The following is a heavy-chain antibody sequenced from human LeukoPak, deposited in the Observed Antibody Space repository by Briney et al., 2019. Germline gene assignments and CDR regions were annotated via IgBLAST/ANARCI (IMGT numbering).Heavy chain of an antibody. CDR1: GFTFSSYD. CDR3: ARAGCSGGSCYGYFDY. Sequence: PGGSLRLSCAASGFTFSSYDMHWVRQAPGKGVEWVSAICNAGDPYYPGSVTGRFTISRENAKNSLYLQMNSLRAGDTAVYYCARAGCSGGSCYGYFDYWGQGTLVTVSS. D-gene: IGHD2-15*01. CDR2: ICNAGDP. J-gene: IGHJ4*02. V-gene: IGHV3-13*05.